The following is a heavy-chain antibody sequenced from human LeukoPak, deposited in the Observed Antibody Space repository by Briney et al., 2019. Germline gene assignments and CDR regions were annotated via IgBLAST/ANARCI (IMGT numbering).Heavy chain of an antibody. CDR1: GFTFSSYS. D-gene: IGHD3-22*01. V-gene: IGHV3-21*01. CDR3: ARSLSITMIDY. J-gene: IGHJ4*02. CDR2: ISSSSSYI. Sequence: GGSLRLSGAAFGFTFSSYSMNWVRQAPGKGLEWVSSISSSSSYIYYADSVKGRFTISRDNAKNSLYLQMNSLRAEDTAVYYCARSLSITMIDYWGQGTLVTVSS.